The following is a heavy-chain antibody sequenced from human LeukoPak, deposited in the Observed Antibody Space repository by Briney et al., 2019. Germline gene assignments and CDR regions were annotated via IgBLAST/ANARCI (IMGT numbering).Heavy chain of an antibody. J-gene: IGHJ6*03. D-gene: IGHD1-26*01. CDR2: IYTSGST. CDR3: ARIRGSGSYYDYYYMDV. Sequence: ETLSLTCTVSGGSISSYYWSWIRQPAGKGLEWIGRIYTSGSTNYNPSLKSRVTMSVDTSKNQFSLKLSSVTAADTAVYYCARIRGSGSYYDYYYMDVWGKGTTVTVSS. CDR1: GGSISSYY. V-gene: IGHV4-4*07.